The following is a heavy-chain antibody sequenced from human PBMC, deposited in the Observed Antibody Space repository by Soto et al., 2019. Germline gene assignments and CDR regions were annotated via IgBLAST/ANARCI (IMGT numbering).Heavy chain of an antibody. V-gene: IGHV3-23*01. D-gene: IGHD3-3*01. CDR2: ISGSGGST. Sequence: GGSLRLSCAASGFTFSSYAMSGVRQAPGKGLEWVSAISGSGGSTYYADSVKGRFTISRDNSKNTLYLQMNSLRAEDTAVYYCAKALYDFWSGLPQDYYYYMDVWGKGTTVTVSS. CDR3: AKALYDFWSGLPQDYYYYMDV. CDR1: GFTFSSYA. J-gene: IGHJ6*03.